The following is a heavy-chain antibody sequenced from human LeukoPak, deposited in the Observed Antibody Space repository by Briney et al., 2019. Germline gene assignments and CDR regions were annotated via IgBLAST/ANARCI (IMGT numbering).Heavy chain of an antibody. CDR3: AREDDIQTYYYYYGKDV. CDR1: GGTFSSYA. J-gene: IGHJ6*02. CDR2: IIPILGIA. V-gene: IGHV1-69*04. Sequence: SVKVSCKASGGTFSSYAISWVRQAPGQGLEWMGRIIPILGIANYAQKFQGRVTITADKSTSTAYMELSSLRSEDTAVYYCAREDDIQTYYYYYGKDVWGQGTTVTVSS. D-gene: IGHD3-9*01.